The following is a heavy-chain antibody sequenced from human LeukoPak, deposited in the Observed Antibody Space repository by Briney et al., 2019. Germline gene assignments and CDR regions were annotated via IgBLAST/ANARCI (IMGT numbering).Heavy chain of an antibody. D-gene: IGHD5-18*01. V-gene: IGHV1-3*01. J-gene: IGHJ4*02. CDR1: GYTFTSYG. CDR2: INAGNGNT. Sequence: ASVKVSCEASGYTFTSYGISWVRQAPGQRLEWMGWINAGNGNTKYSQKFQGRVTITRDTSASTAYMELSSLRSEDTAVYYCARADDTAMVDYWGQGTLVTVSS. CDR3: ARADDTAMVDY.